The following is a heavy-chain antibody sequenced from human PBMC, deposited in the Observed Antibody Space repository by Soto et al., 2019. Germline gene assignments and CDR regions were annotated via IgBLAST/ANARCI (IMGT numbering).Heavy chain of an antibody. J-gene: IGHJ3*02. V-gene: IGHV3-23*03. CDR3: ANDVVSCNGVYYPFDI. D-gene: IGHD3-10*01. Sequence: EVQLLESGGGLVQPGGSLRLSCAASGFTFSEYAMTWVRQAPGKGLEWVSVIGGAGSNIYYADDVEGRFTVSSDDSKNELYLKMVSLRVEDAAVYYCANDVVSCNGVYYPFDIWGPGTMVTVSS. CDR2: IGGAGSNI. CDR1: GFTFSEYA.